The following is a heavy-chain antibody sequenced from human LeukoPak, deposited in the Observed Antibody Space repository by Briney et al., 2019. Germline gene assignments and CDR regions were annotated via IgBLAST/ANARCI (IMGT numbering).Heavy chain of an antibody. CDR1: GFIFSSYW. D-gene: IGHD6-13*01. J-gene: IGHJ4*02. CDR2: IKQDGTEK. V-gene: IGHV3-7*01. Sequence: PGGSLRLSCAASGFIFSSYWMAWVRQAPGKGLEWVANIKQDGTEKNYVDSVKGRFTISGDNAKKSLYLQMNSLRVEDTALYYCTRDSAAAGDYWGQGTQVTVSS. CDR3: TRDSAAAGDY.